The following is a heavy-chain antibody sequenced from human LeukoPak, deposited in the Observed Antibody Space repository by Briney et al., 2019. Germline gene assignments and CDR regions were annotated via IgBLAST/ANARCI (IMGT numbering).Heavy chain of an antibody. D-gene: IGHD3-3*01. CDR2: IWHDGSNK. Sequence: GGSLRLSCEASGFTFTSHGMHWVRQAPGKGLEWVAVIWHDGSNKEYGDSVKGRFTISRDDSKNMLYLQMNSLRAEDTAVYYCAREASGYYRDFWGQGTLVTVSS. CDR3: AREASGYYRDF. V-gene: IGHV3-33*01. CDR1: GFTFTSHG. J-gene: IGHJ4*02.